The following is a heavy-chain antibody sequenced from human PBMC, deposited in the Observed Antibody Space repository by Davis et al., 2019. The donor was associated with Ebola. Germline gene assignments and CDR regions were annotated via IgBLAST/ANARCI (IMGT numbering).Heavy chain of an antibody. V-gene: IGHV4-61*01. J-gene: IGHJ4*02. CDR3: ARLSVLVTGPISYYFDY. CDR1: GGSISIGSYD. Sequence: MPSETLSLTCTVSGGSISIGSYDWSWIRQPPGKGLEWIGYVYYTGSTNYNPSLKSRVTISVDTSKNQFSLKLSSVTAADTAVYYCARLSVLVTGPISYYFDYWGQGTLVTVSS. D-gene: IGHD2-2*01. CDR2: VYYTGST.